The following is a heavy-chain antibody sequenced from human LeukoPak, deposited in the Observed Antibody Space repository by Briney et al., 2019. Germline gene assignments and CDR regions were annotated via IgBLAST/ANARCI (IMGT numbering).Heavy chain of an antibody. CDR3: ARDLVVVVAATMDYGMDV. D-gene: IGHD2-15*01. V-gene: IGHV4-59*01. Sequence: SETLSLTCAVYGGSFSGYYWSWIRQPPGKGLEWIGYIYYSGSTNYNPSLKSRVTISVDTSKNQFSLKLSSVTAADTAVYYCARDLVVVVAATMDYGMDVWGKGTTVTVSS. J-gene: IGHJ6*04. CDR1: GGSFSGYY. CDR2: IYYSGST.